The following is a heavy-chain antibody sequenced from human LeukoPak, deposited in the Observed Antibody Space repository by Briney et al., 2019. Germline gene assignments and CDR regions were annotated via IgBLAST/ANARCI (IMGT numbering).Heavy chain of an antibody. D-gene: IGHD6-13*01. Sequence: PSETLSLTCAVYGGSFSGYYWSWIRQPPGKGLEWIGYIYYSGSTNCNPSLKSRVTISVDTSKNQFSLKLSSVTAADTAVYYCATSYSSWYLQFDYWGQGTLVTVSS. V-gene: IGHV4-59*01. J-gene: IGHJ4*02. CDR1: GGSFSGYY. CDR3: ATSYSSWYLQFDY. CDR2: IYYSGST.